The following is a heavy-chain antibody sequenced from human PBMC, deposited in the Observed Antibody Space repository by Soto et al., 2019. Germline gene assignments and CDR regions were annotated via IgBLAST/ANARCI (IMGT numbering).Heavy chain of an antibody. CDR3: ARSSHMVRGVIIPWFDP. V-gene: IGHV4-39*01. CDR1: GGSISSSSYY. D-gene: IGHD3-10*01. Sequence: SETLSLTCTVSGGSISSSSYYWGWIRQPPGKGLEWIGSIYYSGSTYYNPSLKSRVTISVDTSKNQFSLKLSSVTAADTAVYYCARSSHMVRGVIIPWFDPWGQGTLVTVSS. CDR2: IYYSGST. J-gene: IGHJ5*02.